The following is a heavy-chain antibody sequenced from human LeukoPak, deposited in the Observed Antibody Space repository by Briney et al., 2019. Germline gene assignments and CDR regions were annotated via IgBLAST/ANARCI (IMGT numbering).Heavy chain of an antibody. Sequence: GASVKVSCKASGYTFTSYGISWVRQAPGQGLEWMGWISAYNGNTNYAQKLQGRVTMTTDTSTSTAYMELRSLRSDDTAVYYCARATGILMDMVRGVPPYYYGMDVWGQGTTVTVSS. D-gene: IGHD3-10*01. CDR2: ISAYNGNT. V-gene: IGHV1-18*01. J-gene: IGHJ6*02. CDR1: GYTFTSYG. CDR3: ARATGILMDMVRGVPPYYYGMDV.